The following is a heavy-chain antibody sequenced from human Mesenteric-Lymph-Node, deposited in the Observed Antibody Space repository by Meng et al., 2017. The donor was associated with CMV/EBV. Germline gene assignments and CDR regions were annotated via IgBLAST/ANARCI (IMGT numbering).Heavy chain of an antibody. CDR3: VRDFRGAGDY. CDR2: ISSSSSYI. V-gene: IGHV3-21*04. Sequence: GESLKISCTASGFTFSSYSMNWVRQAPGKGLEWVSSISSSSSYIYYADSVKGRFTISRDNAKKSLYLQMNSLKIEDTAVYYCVRDFRGAGDYWGQGTPVTVSS. J-gene: IGHJ4*02. D-gene: IGHD4-17*01. CDR1: GFTFSSYS.